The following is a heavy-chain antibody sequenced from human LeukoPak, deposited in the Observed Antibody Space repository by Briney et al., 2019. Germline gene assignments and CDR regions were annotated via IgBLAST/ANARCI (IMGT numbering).Heavy chain of an antibody. V-gene: IGHV1-2*06. CDR1: GYTFNNHY. CDR2: INPNSGGT. Sequence: GASVKVSCKASGYTFNNHYMYWVRQAPGQGLEWMGRINPNSGGTNYAQKFQGRVTMTRDTSISTAYMELSRLRSDDTAVYYCARGGRGARVVPAATLYNWFDPWGQGTLVTVSS. J-gene: IGHJ5*02. D-gene: IGHD2-2*01. CDR3: ARGGRGARVVPAATLYNWFDP.